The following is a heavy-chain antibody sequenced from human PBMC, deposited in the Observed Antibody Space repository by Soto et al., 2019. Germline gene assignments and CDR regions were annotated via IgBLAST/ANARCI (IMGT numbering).Heavy chain of an antibody. Sequence: GASVKVSCKASGYTFTASYMHWVRQAPGQGLEWMGIIDPSGGSTSYSQKFQGRVTMTRDTSTNTVYMELNSLRSEDTAVFYCARDSGHYYRNDAFDIWGQGTMVTVSS. CDR3: ARDSGHYYRNDAFDI. V-gene: IGHV1-46*01. J-gene: IGHJ3*02. CDR1: GYTFTASY. CDR2: IDPSGGST. D-gene: IGHD1-26*01.